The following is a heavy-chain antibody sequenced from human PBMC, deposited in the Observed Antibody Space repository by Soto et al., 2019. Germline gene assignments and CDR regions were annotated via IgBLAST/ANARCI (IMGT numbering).Heavy chain of an antibody. D-gene: IGHD5-12*01. V-gene: IGHV3-15*07. J-gene: IGHJ6*02. CDR3: TTFAVRYSGYDYYYYGMDV. CDR2: IKSKTDGGTT. Sequence: PGGSLRLSCAASGFTFSNAWMNWVRQAPGKGLEWVGRIKSKTDGGTTDYAAPVKGRFTISRDDSKNTLYLQMNSLKTEDTAVYYCTTFAVRYSGYDYYYYGMDVWGQGTTVTVSS. CDR1: GFTFSNAW.